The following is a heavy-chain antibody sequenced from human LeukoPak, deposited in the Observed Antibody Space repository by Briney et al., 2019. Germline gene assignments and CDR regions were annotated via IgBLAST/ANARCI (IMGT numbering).Heavy chain of an antibody. CDR2: INHSGST. J-gene: IGHJ4*02. D-gene: IGHD3-22*01. CDR3: ARGGYYYDSSGFTTLVDY. CDR1: GVSFSGYY. V-gene: IGHV4-34*01. Sequence: TSETLSLTCAVYGVSFSGYYWSWIRQPPGKGLEWIGEINHSGSTNYNPSLKSRVTISVDTSKNQFSLKLSSVTAADTAVYYCARGGYYYDSSGFTTLVDYWGRGTLVTVSS.